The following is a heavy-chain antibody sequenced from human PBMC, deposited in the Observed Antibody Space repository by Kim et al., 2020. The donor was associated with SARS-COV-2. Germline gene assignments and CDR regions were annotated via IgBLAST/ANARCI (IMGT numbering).Heavy chain of an antibody. D-gene: IGHD5-12*01. Sequence: SETLSLTCTVSGGSISSYYWSWIRQPPGKGLEWIGYIYYSGSTNYNPSLKSRVTISVDTSKNQFSLKLSSVTAADTAVYYCARGSSGYFSQRDDNWFDPWGQGTLVTVSS. CDR3: ARGSSGYFSQRDDNWFDP. J-gene: IGHJ5*02. CDR1: GGSISSYY. V-gene: IGHV4-59*13. CDR2: IYYSGST.